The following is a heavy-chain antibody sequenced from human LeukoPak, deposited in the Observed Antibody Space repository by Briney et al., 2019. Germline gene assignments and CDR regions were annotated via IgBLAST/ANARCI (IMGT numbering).Heavy chain of an antibody. J-gene: IGHJ4*02. Sequence: KPSETLSLTCTVSGDSVSSGDYHWSWIRQPPGKGLEWIGYIYYSGSTNYNPSLKSRVTISVDTSKNQFSLKLSSVTAADTAVYYCARPKVSGWYLGFDYWGQGTLVTVSS. V-gene: IGHV4-61*08. CDR3: ARPKVSGWYLGFDY. D-gene: IGHD6-19*01. CDR1: GDSVSSGDYH. CDR2: IYYSGST.